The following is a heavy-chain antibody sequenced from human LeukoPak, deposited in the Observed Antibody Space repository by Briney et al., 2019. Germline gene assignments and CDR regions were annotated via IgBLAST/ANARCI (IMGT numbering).Heavy chain of an antibody. V-gene: IGHV3-23*01. CDR3: ERNDYNNPRAYYYMDV. CDR1: GFTFSSYA. Sequence: GGSLRLSCAASGFTFSSYAMSSVRQAPGKGLEWVSAISGSGGNTYYADSVKGRFTISRDNSKNTLYLQMNSLRAEDTAVYYCERNDYNNPRAYYYMDVWGKGTTVTVSS. CDR2: ISGSGGNT. J-gene: IGHJ6*03. D-gene: IGHD3-10*01.